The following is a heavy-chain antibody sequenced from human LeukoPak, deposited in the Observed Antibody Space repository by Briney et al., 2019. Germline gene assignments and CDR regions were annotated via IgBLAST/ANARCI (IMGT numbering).Heavy chain of an antibody. CDR3: VRGVHYSASGLGLVFDP. V-gene: IGHV3-11*01. CDR2: ISDGDDTI. J-gene: IGHJ5*02. CDR1: GFMVIDYY. D-gene: IGHD3/OR15-3a*01. Sequence: PGGSLRLSCVASGFMVIDYYLNWIRQAPGRGLEWISHISDGDDTIDYADSVKGRFSMSRDNAKNSQYLEVSGLRAEDTAVYYCVRGVHYSASGLGLVFDPWGQGTLVTVSS.